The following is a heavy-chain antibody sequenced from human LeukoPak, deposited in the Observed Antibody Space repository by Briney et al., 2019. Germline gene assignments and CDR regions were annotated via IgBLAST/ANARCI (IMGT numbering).Heavy chain of an antibody. J-gene: IGHJ4*02. D-gene: IGHD5-18*01. Sequence: SETLSLTCTVSGGSISTYYWTWIRQPPGKGLEWIGYIYYSGSTSYNPSLKSRVTISVDTSKNQFSLKLSSVTAADTAVYYCARGGDSCGYWFYDYWGQGTLVTVSS. CDR3: ARGGDSCGYWFYDY. V-gene: IGHV4-59*01. CDR1: GGSISTYY. CDR2: IYYSGST.